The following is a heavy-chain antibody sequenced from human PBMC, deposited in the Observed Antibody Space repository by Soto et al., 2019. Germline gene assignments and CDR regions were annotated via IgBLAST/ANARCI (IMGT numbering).Heavy chain of an antibody. CDR3: AKVGSSGCANFDH. Sequence: AASVKVSCKASGYTFTSYGMNWVRQAPGRGLEWMGWINPGNGNTKYSQKFQGRVIIERDTSASTAYMELSSLRADDTAVYYCAKVGSSGCANFDHWGQGTPVTVSS. CDR1: GYTFTSYG. CDR2: INPGNGNT. V-gene: IGHV1-3*01. J-gene: IGHJ4*02. D-gene: IGHD3-22*01.